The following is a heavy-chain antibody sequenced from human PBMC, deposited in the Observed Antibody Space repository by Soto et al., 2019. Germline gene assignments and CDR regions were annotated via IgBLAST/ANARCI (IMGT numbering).Heavy chain of an antibody. CDR3: AKGTSIAARGRFDY. Sequence: PGGSLRLSCAASGFTFSSYGMHWVRQAPGKGLEWVAVISYDGSNKYYADSVKGRFTISRDNSKNTLYLQMNSLRAEDTAVYYCAKGTSIAARGRFDYWGQGTLVTVSS. D-gene: IGHD6-6*01. CDR2: ISYDGSNK. J-gene: IGHJ4*02. CDR1: GFTFSSYG. V-gene: IGHV3-30*18.